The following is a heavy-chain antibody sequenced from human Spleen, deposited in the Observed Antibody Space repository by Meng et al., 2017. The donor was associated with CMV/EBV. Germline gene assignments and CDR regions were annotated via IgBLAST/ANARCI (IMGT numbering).Heavy chain of an antibody. J-gene: IGHJ4*02. CDR2: ISSTSTYI. Sequence: LSCAASGFTFSAYSMHWVRQAPGKGLEWVSSISSTSTYIYYTDSVKGRFTISRDNAKNSLYLQMNSLRAEDTAVYYCARVSGETDGAWGQGTLVTVSS. CDR1: GFTFSAYS. V-gene: IGHV3-21*01. D-gene: IGHD3-16*01. CDR3: ARVSGETDGA.